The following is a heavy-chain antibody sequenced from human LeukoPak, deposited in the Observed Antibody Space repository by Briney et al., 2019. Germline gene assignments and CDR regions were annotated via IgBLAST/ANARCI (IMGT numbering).Heavy chain of an antibody. CDR2: IWYDGNNK. CDR3: AKVSSGSYLSYFDY. Sequence: GESLKISCAAAGFTFNNYAIHWVRQAPGKGLEWVAVIWYDGNNKYYADSVKGRFTVSRDNSKNTLYLQMNSLRAEDTAVYYCAKVSSGSYLSYFDYWGQGTLVTVSS. J-gene: IGHJ4*02. D-gene: IGHD3-10*01. V-gene: IGHV3-33*06. CDR1: GFTFNNYA.